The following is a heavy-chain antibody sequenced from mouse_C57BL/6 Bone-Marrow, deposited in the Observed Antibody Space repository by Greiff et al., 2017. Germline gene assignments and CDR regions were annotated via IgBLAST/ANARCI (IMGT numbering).Heavy chain of an antibody. CDR2: INPSTGGT. J-gene: IGHJ1*03. D-gene: IGHD2-1*01. CDR3: ARGDYYGNSWYFDV. Sequence: VQLQQSGPELVKPGASVKISCKASGYSFTGYYMNWVKQSPEKSLEWIGEINPSTGGTTYNQKFKAKATLTVDKSSSTAYMQLKSLTSEDSAVYYCARGDYYGNSWYFDVWGTGTTVTVSS. CDR1: GYSFTGYY. V-gene: IGHV1-42*01.